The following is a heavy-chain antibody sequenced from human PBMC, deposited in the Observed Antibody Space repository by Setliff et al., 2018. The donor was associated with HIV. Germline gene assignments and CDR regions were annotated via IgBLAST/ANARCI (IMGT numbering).Heavy chain of an antibody. CDR3: VRERVGGYFDY. V-gene: IGHV1-69*05. Sequence: SVKVSCKASGGTFSSYAISWVRQAPGQGLEWMGGVIPIFGTANYAQNFQGRFTMTRDTTTNTAYMELSSLRAEDTAVYYCVRERVGGYFDYWGQGTLVTVSS. CDR2: VIPIFGTA. CDR1: GGTFSSYA. D-gene: IGHD3-10*01. J-gene: IGHJ4*02.